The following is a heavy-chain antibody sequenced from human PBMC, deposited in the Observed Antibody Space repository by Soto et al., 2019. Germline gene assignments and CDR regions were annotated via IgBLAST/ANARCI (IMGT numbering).Heavy chain of an antibody. Sequence: SETLSLTCAVYGGSFSGYYWSWIRQPPGKGLEWIGEINHSGSTNYNPSLKSRVTISVDTSKNQFSLKLGSVTAADTAVYYCARGRAERGAAAGRSGWFDPWGQGTLVTVSS. CDR2: INHSGST. D-gene: IGHD6-13*01. CDR3: ARGRAERGAAAGRSGWFDP. V-gene: IGHV4-34*01. CDR1: GGSFSGYY. J-gene: IGHJ5*02.